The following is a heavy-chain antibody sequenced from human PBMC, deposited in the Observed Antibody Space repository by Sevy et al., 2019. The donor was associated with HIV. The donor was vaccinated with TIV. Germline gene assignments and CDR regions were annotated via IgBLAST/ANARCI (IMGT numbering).Heavy chain of an antibody. CDR2: ISSSGSSA. V-gene: IGHV3-64D*09. Sequence: GGSLRLSCSASGFTFSGSALHWVRQAPGKGLEYVSVISSSGSSAYYAETVRGRFTISRDNSKNTLYLQMRCLRAEDTAVYYCVKDSIFYDSSSGYRPFYYYGMDVWGQGTSVTVSS. J-gene: IGHJ6*02. CDR1: GFTFSGSA. D-gene: IGHD3-3*01. CDR3: VKDSIFYDSSSGYRPFYYYGMDV.